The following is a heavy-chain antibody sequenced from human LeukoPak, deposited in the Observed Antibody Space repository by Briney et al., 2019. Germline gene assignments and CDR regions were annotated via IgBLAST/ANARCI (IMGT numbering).Heavy chain of an antibody. CDR3: AKARTTVTSFDNNDY. CDR2: ISGSGGST. CDR1: GFTFSSYA. J-gene: IGHJ4*02. Sequence: SGGSLRLSCAASGFTFSSYAMSWVRQAPGKGLEWVSAISGSGGSTYYADSVKGRFTISRDNSKNTLYLQMNSLRAEDTAVYYCAKARTTVTSFDNNDYWGQGTLVTVSS. D-gene: IGHD4-17*01. V-gene: IGHV3-23*01.